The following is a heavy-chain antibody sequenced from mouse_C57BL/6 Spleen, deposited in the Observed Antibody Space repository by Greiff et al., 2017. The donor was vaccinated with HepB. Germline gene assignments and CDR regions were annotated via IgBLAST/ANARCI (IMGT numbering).Heavy chain of an antibody. J-gene: IGHJ1*03. CDR2: ISDGGSYT. CDR3: ARDGPITTVVATRYFDV. D-gene: IGHD1-1*01. V-gene: IGHV5-4*01. Sequence: VQLVESGGGLVKPGGSLKLSCAASGFTFSSYAMSWVRQTPEKRLEWVATISDGGSYTYYPDNVKGRFTISRDNAKNNLYLQMSHLKSEDTAMYYCARDGPITTVVATRYFDVWGTGTTVTVSS. CDR1: GFTFSSYA.